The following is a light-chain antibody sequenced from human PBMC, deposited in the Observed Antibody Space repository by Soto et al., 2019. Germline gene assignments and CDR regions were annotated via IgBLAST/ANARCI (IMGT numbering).Light chain of an antibody. Sequence: ERVMTQSPATLSVSPGERVTLSCRASQSVSSNLAWYQQKPGQAPRLLIYGASTRTTGIPARFSGGGSETEFTLTISSLQSEDFAVYYCQQYHNWPPRTFGQGTKVEIK. J-gene: IGKJ1*01. CDR1: QSVSSN. CDR2: GAS. V-gene: IGKV3-15*01. CDR3: QQYHNWPPRT.